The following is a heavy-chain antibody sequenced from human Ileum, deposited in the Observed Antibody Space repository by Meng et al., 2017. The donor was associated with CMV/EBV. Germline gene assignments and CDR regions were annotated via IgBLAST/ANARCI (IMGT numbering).Heavy chain of an antibody. Sequence: GHLQESGPGLVKPSETLSLTCSVSTDSISNYYWSWIRQAPGKRLEWIGNIHYSGTTNYSPSLNSRVTISLDTSKNQFSLNLRSVTAADTAVYYCAADIASVWMFFWGQGTLVTVSS. CDR1: TDSISNYY. J-gene: IGHJ4*02. V-gene: IGHV4-59*01. D-gene: IGHD3-10*02. CDR2: IHYSGTT. CDR3: AADIASVWMFF.